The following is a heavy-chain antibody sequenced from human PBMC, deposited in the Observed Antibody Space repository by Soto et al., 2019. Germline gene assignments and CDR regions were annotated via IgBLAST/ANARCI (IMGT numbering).Heavy chain of an antibody. J-gene: IGHJ3*02. CDR2: IIPIFGTA. CDR1: GGTFSSYA. Sequence: ASVKVSCKASGGTFSSYAISWVRQAPGQGLEWMGGIIPIFGTANYAQKFQGRVTITADESTSTAYMELSSLRSEDTAVYYCARGMRVTAIDDAFDIWGQGTMVTVSS. D-gene: IGHD2-21*02. V-gene: IGHV1-69*13. CDR3: ARGMRVTAIDDAFDI.